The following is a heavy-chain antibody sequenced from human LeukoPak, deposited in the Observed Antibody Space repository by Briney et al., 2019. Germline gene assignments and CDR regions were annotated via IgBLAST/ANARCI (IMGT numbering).Heavy chain of an antibody. CDR1: GYTFTSYD. J-gene: IGHJ4*02. CDR2: MNPNSGNT. V-gene: IGHV1-8*01. D-gene: IGHD3-3*01. CDR3: AGGLRGYDFWSGYYSRRPGVGFDY. Sequence: ASVKVSCKASGYTFTSYDINWVRQATGQGLEWMGWMNPNSGNTGYAQKFQGRVTMTRNTSISTAYMELSSLRSEDTAVYYCAGGLRGYDFWSGYYSRRPGVGFDYWGQGTLVTVSS.